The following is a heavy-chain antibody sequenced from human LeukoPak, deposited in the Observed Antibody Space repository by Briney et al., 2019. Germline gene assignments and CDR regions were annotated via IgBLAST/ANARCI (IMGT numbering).Heavy chain of an antibody. Sequence: ASVKVSCKASGYTFTSYDINWVRQATGQGLEWMGWMNPNSGNTGYAQKFQGRVTMTRHTSISTAYMELSSLRSEDTAVYYCARERKTYYYDSSGYYSSRRVDYWGQGTLVTVSS. V-gene: IGHV1-8*01. CDR2: MNPNSGNT. D-gene: IGHD3-22*01. CDR1: GYTFTSYD. J-gene: IGHJ4*02. CDR3: ARERKTYYYDSSGYYSSRRVDY.